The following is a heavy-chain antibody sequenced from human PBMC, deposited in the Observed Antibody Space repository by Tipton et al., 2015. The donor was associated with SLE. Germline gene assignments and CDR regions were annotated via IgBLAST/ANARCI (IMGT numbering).Heavy chain of an antibody. CDR3: AKDNRVGATTMYYFDY. CDR2: ISYDGSNK. V-gene: IGHV3-30*18. D-gene: IGHD1-26*01. CDR1: GFTFSSYG. J-gene: IGHJ4*02. Sequence: SLRFSCAASGFTFSSYGMYWVRQAPGKGLEWVAVISYDGSNKYYADSVEGRFTISRDNSKNTLYLQMNSLRAEDTAVYYCAKDNRVGATTMYYFDYWGQGTLVTVSS.